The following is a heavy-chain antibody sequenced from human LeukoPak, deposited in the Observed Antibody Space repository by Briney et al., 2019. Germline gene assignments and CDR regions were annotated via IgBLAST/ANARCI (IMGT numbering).Heavy chain of an antibody. CDR1: GYTFTSYG. CDR2: ISAYNGNT. D-gene: IGHD3-3*01. V-gene: IGHV1-18*01. J-gene: IGHJ6*02. Sequence: GASVKVSCKASGYTFTSYGISWVRQAPGQGLEWMGWISAYNGNTNYAQKLQGRVTMTTDTSTSTAYMELRSLRSDDTAVYYCARFVTIFGVVIIGPHDYYGMDVWGQGTTVTVSS. CDR3: ARFVTIFGVVIIGPHDYYGMDV.